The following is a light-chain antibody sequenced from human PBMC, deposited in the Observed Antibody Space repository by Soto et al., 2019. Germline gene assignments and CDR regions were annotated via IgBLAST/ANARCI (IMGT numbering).Light chain of an antibody. J-gene: IGLJ2*01. V-gene: IGLV1-40*01. Sequence: QALVTQPPSVSGAPGQRVTISCTGSSSNIGAGYDVHWYQQLPGTAPKLLIYGNSNRPSGVPDRFSGSKSGTSASLAITGLQAEDEADYYCQSYDSSLSGDVVFGGGTKLTVL. CDR1: SSNIGAGYD. CDR3: QSYDSSLSGDVV. CDR2: GNS.